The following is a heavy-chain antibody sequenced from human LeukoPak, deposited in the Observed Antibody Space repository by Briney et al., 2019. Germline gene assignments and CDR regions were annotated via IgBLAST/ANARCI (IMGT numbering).Heavy chain of an antibody. CDR1: GFTFSDYY. V-gene: IGHV3-11*01. J-gene: IGHJ4*02. Sequence: GGSLRLSCAASGFTFSDYYMSWIRQAPGKGLEWVSYISSSGSTIYYADSVKGRFTISRDNAKNSLHLQMNSLRAEDTAVYYCARDRSYYYDSSGYYNYWGQGTLVTVSS. CDR3: ARDRSYYYDSSGYYNY. CDR2: ISSSGSTI. D-gene: IGHD3-22*01.